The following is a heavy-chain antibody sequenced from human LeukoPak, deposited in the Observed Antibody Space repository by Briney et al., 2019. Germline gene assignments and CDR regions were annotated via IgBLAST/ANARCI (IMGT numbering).Heavy chain of an antibody. CDR1: GGTFRTYS. Sequence: SVTVSCKASGGTFRTYSVTWVRQAPGQGLEWMGGIIPIFGTPNYAQKFQGRVKVTTDDATGTAYMELSSLMSEDTAIYYCARVDRYHFYLDVWGKGTPVTVSS. J-gene: IGHJ6*03. CDR3: ARVDRYHFYLDV. V-gene: IGHV1-69*05. CDR2: IIPIFGTP.